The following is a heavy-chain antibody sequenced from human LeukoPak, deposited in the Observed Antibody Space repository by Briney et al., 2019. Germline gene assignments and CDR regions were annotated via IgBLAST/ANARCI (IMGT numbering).Heavy chain of an antibody. V-gene: IGHV1-69*13. Sequence: SVKVSCKASGYTFTSYDINWVRQAPGQGLEWMGGIIPIFGTANYAQKSQGRVTITADESTSTAYMELSSLRSEDTAVYYCASGTDISSGLSYYYYYGMDVWGQGTTVTVSS. D-gene: IGHD6-19*01. CDR2: IIPIFGTA. J-gene: IGHJ6*02. CDR1: GYTFTSYD. CDR3: ASGTDISSGLSYYYYYGMDV.